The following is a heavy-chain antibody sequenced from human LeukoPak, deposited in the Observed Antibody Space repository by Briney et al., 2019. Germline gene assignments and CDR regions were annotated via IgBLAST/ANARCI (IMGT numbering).Heavy chain of an antibody. CDR1: GGSFSGYY. D-gene: IGHD2-21*02. Sequence: RPSETLSLTCAVYGGSFSGYYWSWVRQAPGKGLEWVANIKQDGSEKYYVDSVKGRFTISRDNAKNSLYLQMNSLRAEDTAVYYCARVFSGESYCGGGCYSEYFQHWGQGTLVTVSS. V-gene: IGHV3-7*01. J-gene: IGHJ1*01. CDR2: IKQDGSEK. CDR3: ARVFSGESYCGGGCYSEYFQH.